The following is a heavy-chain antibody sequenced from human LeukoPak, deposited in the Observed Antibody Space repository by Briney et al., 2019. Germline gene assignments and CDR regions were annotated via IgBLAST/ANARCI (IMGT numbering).Heavy chain of an antibody. CDR3: AKDASGYEFDY. Sequence: GGSLRLSCAASGFTFSSYGMHWVRQAPGKRQEWVTFIRDDGSNKYYADSVKGRFLISRDNSKNTLYVQMNSLRAEDTAVYYCAKDASGYEFDYWGQGTLVTVSS. CDR1: GFTFSSYG. CDR2: IRDDGSNK. D-gene: IGHD5-12*01. J-gene: IGHJ4*02. V-gene: IGHV3-30*02.